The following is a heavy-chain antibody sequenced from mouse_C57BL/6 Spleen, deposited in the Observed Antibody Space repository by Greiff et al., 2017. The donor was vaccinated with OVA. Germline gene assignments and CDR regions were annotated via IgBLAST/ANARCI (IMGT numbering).Heavy chain of an antibody. J-gene: IGHJ2*01. Sequence: EVHLVESGGGLVKPGGSLKLSCAASGFTFSDYGMHWVRQAPEKGLEWVAYISSGSSTIYYADTVKGRFTISRDNAKNTLFLQMTRLRSEDTAMYYCARLLVRGGNYFDYWGQGTTLTVSS. V-gene: IGHV5-17*01. CDR2: ISSGSSTI. D-gene: IGHD3-1*01. CDR1: GFTFSDYG. CDR3: ARLLVRGGNYFDY.